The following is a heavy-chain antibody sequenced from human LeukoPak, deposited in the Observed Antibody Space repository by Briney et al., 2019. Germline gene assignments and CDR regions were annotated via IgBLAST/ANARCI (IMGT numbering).Heavy chain of an antibody. Sequence: PGGSLRLSCAASGFTFSSYWMSWVRQAPGKGLEWVANIKQDGSEKYYVDSVEGRFTISRDNAKNSLYLQMNSLRAEDTAVYYCARGKNSSWYRYYYYYGMDVWGKGTTVTVSS. V-gene: IGHV3-7*03. CDR2: IKQDGSEK. CDR1: GFTFSSYW. J-gene: IGHJ6*04. D-gene: IGHD6-13*01. CDR3: ARGKNSSWYRYYYYYGMDV.